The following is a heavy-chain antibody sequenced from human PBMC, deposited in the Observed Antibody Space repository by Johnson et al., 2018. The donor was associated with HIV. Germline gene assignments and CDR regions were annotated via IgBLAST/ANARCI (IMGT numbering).Heavy chain of an antibody. CDR2: ISGGGDST. D-gene: IGHD1-26*01. Sequence: VQLVESGGGVVQPGGSLRLSCGASGFTFSDHWMQWVRQAPGKGLVWVSNISGGGDSTYYADSVEGRFTISRDNSKNMLYLQMNSLRAEDTAVYYCAKGMGELLRIDAFDIWGQGTMVTVSS. V-gene: IGHV3-23*04. J-gene: IGHJ3*02. CDR3: AKGMGELLRIDAFDI. CDR1: GFTFSDHW.